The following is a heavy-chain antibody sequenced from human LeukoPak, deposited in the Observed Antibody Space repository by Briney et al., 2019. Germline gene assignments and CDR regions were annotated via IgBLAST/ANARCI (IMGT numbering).Heavy chain of an antibody. Sequence: SETLSLTCTVSGGSISSFFWRWIAQPTGKRLEWIGYLYTSGSTNYNPSLTRRVTISVYTYKNQFSRKLSSVTAADTAVYYCASVYCSSTSCYTQRCLDPWGQGTLVTVSS. CDR3: ASVYCSSTSCYTQRCLDP. D-gene: IGHD2-2*02. CDR2: LYTSGST. J-gene: IGHJ5*02. CDR1: GGSISSFF. V-gene: IGHV4-4*09.